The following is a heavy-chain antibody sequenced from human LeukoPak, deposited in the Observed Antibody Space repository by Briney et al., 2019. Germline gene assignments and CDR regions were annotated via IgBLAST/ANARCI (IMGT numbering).Heavy chain of an antibody. CDR3: ARLSSIAARPRKLVDY. CDR2: IYYSGST. Sequence: SETLSLTCTVSGGSISSSSYYWGWIRQPPGKGLEWIGSIYYSGSTYYNPSLKSRVTIFVDTSKNQFSLKLSSVTAADTAVYYCARLSSIAARPRKLVDYWGQGTLVTVSS. V-gene: IGHV4-39*01. D-gene: IGHD6-6*01. CDR1: GGSISSSSYY. J-gene: IGHJ4*02.